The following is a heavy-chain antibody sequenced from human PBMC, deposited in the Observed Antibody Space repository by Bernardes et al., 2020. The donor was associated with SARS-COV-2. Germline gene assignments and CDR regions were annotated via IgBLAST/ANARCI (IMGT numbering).Heavy chain of an antibody. Sequence: GGSLRLSCAASGFTVSSSYMSWVRQAPGKGLEWVSVIYRGGQTYYADSVKGRFTISRDNSKNSLYLQMNSLRAEDTAVYYCARRYSTNWAHDCRGQGTLVTVSS. D-gene: IGHD6-13*01. V-gene: IGHV3-66*04. CDR2: IYRGGQT. CDR3: ARRYSTNWAHDC. J-gene: IGHJ4*02. CDR1: GFTVSSSY.